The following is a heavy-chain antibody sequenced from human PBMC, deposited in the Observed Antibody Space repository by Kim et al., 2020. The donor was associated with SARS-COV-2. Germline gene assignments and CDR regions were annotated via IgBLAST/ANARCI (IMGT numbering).Heavy chain of an antibody. V-gene: IGHV4-61*08. CDR1: GGSVSSAGYY. J-gene: IGHJ4*02. D-gene: IGHD3-10*01. Sequence: SETLSLTCTVSGGSVSSAGYYWSWIRQPPGKGLEWIGYIYHSGSTNYNPSLKSRVTISVQRSKNQFSLKLSSVTAAETAVYYCAAFDYYGSGSYYTQDYWGQGTLVTVSS. CDR3: AAFDYYGSGSYYTQDY. CDR2: IYHSGST.